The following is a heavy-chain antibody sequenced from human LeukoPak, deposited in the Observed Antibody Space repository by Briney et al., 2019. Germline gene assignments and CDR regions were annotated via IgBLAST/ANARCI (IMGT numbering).Heavy chain of an antibody. CDR1: GGSISSYY. D-gene: IGHD3-9*01. Sequence: SETLSLTCTVSGGSISSYYWSWIRQPAGKGLEWIGRIYTSGSTNYNPSLKSRVTMSVDTSKNQFSLKLSSVTAADTAVHYCARHDILTGYYRRHFDYWGPGTLVTVSS. V-gene: IGHV4-4*07. CDR3: ARHDILTGYYRRHFDY. J-gene: IGHJ4*01. CDR2: IYTSGST.